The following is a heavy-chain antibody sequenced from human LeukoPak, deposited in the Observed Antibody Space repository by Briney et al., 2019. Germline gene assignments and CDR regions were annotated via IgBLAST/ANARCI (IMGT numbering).Heavy chain of an antibody. CDR3: ARDREAAAGTTPDY. J-gene: IGHJ4*02. Sequence: ASVKVSCKASGGTFSSYAISWVRQAPGQGLEWMGIINPSGGSTSYAQKFQGRVTMTRDTSTSTVYMELSSLRSEDTAVYYCARDREAAAGTTPDYWGQGTLVTVSS. V-gene: IGHV1-46*01. CDR2: INPSGGST. D-gene: IGHD6-13*01. CDR1: GGTFSSYA.